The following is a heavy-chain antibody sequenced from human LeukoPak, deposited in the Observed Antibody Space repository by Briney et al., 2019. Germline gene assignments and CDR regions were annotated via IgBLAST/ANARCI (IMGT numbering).Heavy chain of an antibody. J-gene: IGHJ4*02. Sequence: SSVKVSCKASGYTFTSYDINWVRQATGQGLEWMGWMNPNSGNTGYAQKFQGRVTMTRSTSISTAYMELSSLRSEDTAVYYCARGFYMVRGVILGYWGQGTLVTVSS. CDR1: GYTFTSYD. D-gene: IGHD3-10*01. CDR3: ARGFYMVRGVILGY. V-gene: IGHV1-8*01. CDR2: MNPNSGNT.